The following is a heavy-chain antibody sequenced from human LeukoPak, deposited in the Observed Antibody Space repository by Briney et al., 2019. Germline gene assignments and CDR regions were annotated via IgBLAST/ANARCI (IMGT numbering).Heavy chain of an antibody. Sequence: GRSLRLSCAASGFTFSSYGMHWVRQAPGKGLEWVAVISYDGSNKYYADSVKGRFTISRDNSKNTLYLQMNSLRAEDTAVYYCAKDGIAAAKVPFNWFDPWGQGTLVTVSS. J-gene: IGHJ5*02. V-gene: IGHV3-30*18. D-gene: IGHD6-13*01. CDR1: GFTFSSYG. CDR3: AKDGIAAAKVPFNWFDP. CDR2: ISYDGSNK.